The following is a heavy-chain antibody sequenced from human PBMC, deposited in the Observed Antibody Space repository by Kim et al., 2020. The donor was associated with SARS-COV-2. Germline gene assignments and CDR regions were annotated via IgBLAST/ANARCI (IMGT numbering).Heavy chain of an antibody. CDR3: ARGFQGVTMTN. J-gene: IGHJ4*02. D-gene: IGHD3-22*01. V-gene: IGHV4-31*03. CDR2: IYYSGST. CDR1: GGSISSGGYY. Sequence: SETLSLTCTVSGGSISSGGYYWSWIRQHPGKGLEWIGYIYYSGSTYYNPSLKSRVTISVDTSKNQFSLKLSSVTAADTAVYYCARGFQGVTMTNWGQGTLVTVSS.